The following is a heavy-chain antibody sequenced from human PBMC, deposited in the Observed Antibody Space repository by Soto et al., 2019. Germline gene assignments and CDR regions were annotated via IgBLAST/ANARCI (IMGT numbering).Heavy chain of an antibody. V-gene: IGHV3-33*01. D-gene: IGHD1-26*01. Sequence: QVQLMESGGGVVQPGRSLRLSCAASGFTFTGYGMHWVRQAPGKGLEWVAIIRNDGSNIYYGDAVKGRFTISRDNSKDMVYLQMNSLRPEYTSVYYCVRDGVGTTVYFGYFDFLGQGTLVTVSS. CDR2: IRNDGSNI. CDR1: GFTFTGYG. CDR3: VRDGVGTTVYFGYFDF. J-gene: IGHJ4*02.